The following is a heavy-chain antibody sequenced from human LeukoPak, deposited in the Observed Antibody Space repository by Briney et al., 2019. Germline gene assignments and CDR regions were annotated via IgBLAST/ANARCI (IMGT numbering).Heavy chain of an antibody. CDR2: INPSGGST. D-gene: IGHD3-9*01. CDR1: GYTFTSYY. Sequence: ASVKVSCKASGYTFTSYYMHWVRQAPGQGLEWMGIINPSGGSTSYAQKFQGRVTVTRDMSTSTVYMELSSLRSEDTAVYYCARSQLRYFDWLLPFYYRGQGTLVTVSS. CDR3: ARSQLRYFDWLLPFYY. V-gene: IGHV1-46*01. J-gene: IGHJ4*02.